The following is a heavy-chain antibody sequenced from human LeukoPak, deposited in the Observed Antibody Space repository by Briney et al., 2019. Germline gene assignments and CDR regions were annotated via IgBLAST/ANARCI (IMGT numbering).Heavy chain of an antibody. V-gene: IGHV4-59*01. CDR1: GGSISSYY. CDR2: IYYSGST. Sequence: KPSETLSLTCTVSGGSISSYYWSWIRQPQGKGLEWIGYIYYSGSTNYNPSLKSRVTISVDTSKNQFSLKLSSVTAADTAVYYCARGRVAAAGYDNYYYGMDVWGQGTTVTVSS. J-gene: IGHJ6*02. D-gene: IGHD6-13*01. CDR3: ARGRVAAAGYDNYYYGMDV.